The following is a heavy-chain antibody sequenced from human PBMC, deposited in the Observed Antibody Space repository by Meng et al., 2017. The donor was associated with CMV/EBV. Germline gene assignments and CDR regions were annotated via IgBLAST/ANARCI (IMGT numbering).Heavy chain of an antibody. CDR2: ISYDGSNT. V-gene: IGHV3-30-3*01. Sequence: GGSLRLSCAASGFTFSSYAMHWVRQAPGKGLEWVAVISYDGSNTYYADSVKGRFTISRDNSKNTLYLQMNSLRAEDTAVYYCARTFVAGTVLGGVDYWGQGTLVTVSS. CDR1: GFTFSSYA. CDR3: ARTFVAGTVLGGVDY. D-gene: IGHD6-19*01. J-gene: IGHJ4*02.